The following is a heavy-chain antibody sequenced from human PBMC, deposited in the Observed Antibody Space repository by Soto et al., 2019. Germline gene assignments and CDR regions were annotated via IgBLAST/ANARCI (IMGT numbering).Heavy chain of an antibody. CDR2: ISYDGNTQ. J-gene: IGHJ4*02. V-gene: IGHV3-30-3*01. Sequence: QVQLVESGGGVVQPGTSLRLSCAASGFTLSSYSIHWVRQAPGKGLDWVAVISYDGNTQFYGDSVKGRFIVSRDNSRNXRYLQLNNLQAEDTAVYYCAKVSRPSRISTPDFDYWGQGTLVTVSS. CDR3: AKVSRPSRISTPDFDY. CDR1: GFTLSSYS.